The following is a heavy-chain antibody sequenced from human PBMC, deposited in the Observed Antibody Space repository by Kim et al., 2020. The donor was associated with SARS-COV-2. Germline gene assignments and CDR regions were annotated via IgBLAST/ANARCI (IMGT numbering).Heavy chain of an antibody. V-gene: IGHV4-39*01. CDR3: ARNRDTIFTNWFDP. CDR1: GGSISSSSYY. D-gene: IGHD3-3*01. CDR2: IYYSGST. J-gene: IGHJ5*02. Sequence: SETLSLTCTVSGGSISSSSYYWGWIRQPPGKGLEWIGSIYYSGSTYYNPSLKSRVTISVDTSKNQFSLKLSSVTAADTAVYYCARNRDTIFTNWFDPWGQGTLVTVSS.